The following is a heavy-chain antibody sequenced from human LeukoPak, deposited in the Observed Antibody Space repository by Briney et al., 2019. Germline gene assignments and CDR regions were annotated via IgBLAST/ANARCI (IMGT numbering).Heavy chain of an antibody. V-gene: IGHV3-9*01. CDR3: AKDITGELRFDP. Sequence: GGSLRLSCAASGFTFDDYATHWVRQAPGKGLEWVSGLTWDSNTIGYADSVKGRFTISRDNAKNSLYLQMNSLRAEDTALYYCAKDITGELRFDPWGQGTLVTVSS. J-gene: IGHJ5*02. D-gene: IGHD1-7*01. CDR2: LTWDSNTI. CDR1: GFTFDDYA.